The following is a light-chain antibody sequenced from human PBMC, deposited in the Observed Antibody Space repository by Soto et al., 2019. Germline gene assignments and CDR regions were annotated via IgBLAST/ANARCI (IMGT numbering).Light chain of an antibody. CDR3: QQYGSSPPIT. CDR2: GAS. J-gene: IGKJ5*01. Sequence: EIVLTQSPGTLSLSPGERATLSCRASQSVSSSYLAWYQQKPCQAPRLLIYGASSRATGIPDRFSGSGSGTDFTLTINRLEPEDFAVYYCQQYGSSPPITFGQGTRLEIK. CDR1: QSVSSSY. V-gene: IGKV3-20*01.